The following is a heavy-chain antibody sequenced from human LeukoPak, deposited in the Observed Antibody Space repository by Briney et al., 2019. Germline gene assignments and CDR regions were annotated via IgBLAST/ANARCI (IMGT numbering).Heavy chain of an antibody. CDR1: GGSISSYY. D-gene: IGHD6-6*01. CDR2: IYYSGST. CDR3: ARPGYSSSLVMDV. V-gene: IGHV4-59*12. Sequence: PSETLSLTCTVSGGSISSYYWSWIRQPPGKGLEWIGYIYYSGSTNYNPSLKSRVTISVDTSKNQFSLKLSSVTAADTAVYYCARPGYSSSLVMDVWGKGTTVTVSS. J-gene: IGHJ6*03.